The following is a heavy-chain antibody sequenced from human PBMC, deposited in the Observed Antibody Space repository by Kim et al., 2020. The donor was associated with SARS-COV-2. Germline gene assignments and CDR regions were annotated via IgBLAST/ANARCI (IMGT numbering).Heavy chain of an antibody. CDR2: ISSSSSYT. Sequence: GGSLRLSCAASGFTFSDYYMSWIRQAPGKGLEWVSYISSSSSYTNYADSVKGRFTISRDNAKNSLYLQMNSLRAEDTAVYYCARTEEDLNYYDSSGPLQGWFDPWGQGTLVTVSS. CDR1: GFTFSDYY. V-gene: IGHV3-11*03. J-gene: IGHJ5*02. CDR3: ARTEEDLNYYDSSGPLQGWFDP. D-gene: IGHD3-22*01.